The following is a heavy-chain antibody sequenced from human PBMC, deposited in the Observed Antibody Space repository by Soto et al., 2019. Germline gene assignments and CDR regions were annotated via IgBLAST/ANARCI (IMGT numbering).Heavy chain of an antibody. Sequence: QALSLTCAITGDSVSSNSAGWSWVRQSPSRGLEWLGRTYYRSKWYYEYAVSVRGRITINPDTSKNQYSLQLNSVTPEDTAVYFCSRWEQYRGSIFDDRGQRTLVTVS. CDR3: SRWEQYRGSIFDD. J-gene: IGHJ4*01. CDR1: GDSVSSNSAG. V-gene: IGHV6-1*01. D-gene: IGHD1-26*01. CDR2: TYYRSKWYY.